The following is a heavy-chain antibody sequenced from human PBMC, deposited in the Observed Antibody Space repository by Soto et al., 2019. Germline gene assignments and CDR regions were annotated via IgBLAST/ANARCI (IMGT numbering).Heavy chain of an antibody. D-gene: IGHD3-16*01. Sequence: EVQLLESGGGLVQPGGSLRLSCAASGFTFSSYAMSWVRQAPGKGLEWVSAISGSGGSTYYADSVKGRFTISRDNSKNTLYLQMNSLRAEDTAVYYCAKVVFGAKYYYYGMDVWGQGTTVTVSS. J-gene: IGHJ6*02. CDR1: GFTFSSYA. V-gene: IGHV3-23*01. CDR2: ISGSGGST. CDR3: AKVVFGAKYYYYGMDV.